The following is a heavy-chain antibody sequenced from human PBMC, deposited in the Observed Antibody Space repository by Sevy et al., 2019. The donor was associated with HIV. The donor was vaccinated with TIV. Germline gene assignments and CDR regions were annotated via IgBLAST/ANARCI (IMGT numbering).Heavy chain of an antibody. CDR3: VRGGGNGWYYFDY. CDR1: GGTFKSSG. D-gene: IGHD6-19*01. J-gene: IGHJ4*02. CDR2: IIPVLNLV. Sequence: SEKVSCKASGGTFKSSGISWVRQAPGQGLEWMGGIIPVLNLVNYVQKFQGRVTITADESTNTAYMELSSLRSEDTAVYYCVRGGGNGWYYFDYWGQETLVTVSS. V-gene: IGHV1-69*13.